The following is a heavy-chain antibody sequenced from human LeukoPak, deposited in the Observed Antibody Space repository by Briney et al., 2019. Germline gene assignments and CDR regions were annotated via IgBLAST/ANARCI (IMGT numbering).Heavy chain of an antibody. J-gene: IGHJ5*02. CDR2: INSDGSST. D-gene: IGHD6-13*01. CDR1: GFTFSSYW. Sequence: PGGSLRLSCAASGFTFSSYWMHWVRQAPGKGLVWVSRINSDGSSTSYADSVKGRFTISRDNAKNTLYLQMNSLRAEDTAVYYCARDYSSSSSGDWFDPWGQGTLVTVSS. CDR3: ARDYSSSSSGDWFDP. V-gene: IGHV3-74*01.